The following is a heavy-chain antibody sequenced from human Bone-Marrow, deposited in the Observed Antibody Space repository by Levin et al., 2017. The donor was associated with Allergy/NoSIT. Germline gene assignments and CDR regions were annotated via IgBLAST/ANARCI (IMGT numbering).Heavy chain of an antibody. CDR1: GFTFSDYS. CDR2: ISGDSSDL. CDR3: VRGIIGDVRVAHKEASDV. J-gene: IGHJ3*01. Sequence: PGGSLRLSCIVSGFTFSDYSIYWVRQAPGKGLEWISSISGDSSDLYYADSVKGRFTISRDNAKNSLNLQVSSLRAEDTAVYHCVRGIIGDVRVAHKEASDVWGQGTMVTVSS. D-gene: IGHD2/OR15-2a*01. V-gene: IGHV3-21*01.